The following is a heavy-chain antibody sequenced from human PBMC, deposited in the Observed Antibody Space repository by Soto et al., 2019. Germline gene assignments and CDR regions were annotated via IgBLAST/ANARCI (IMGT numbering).Heavy chain of an antibody. D-gene: IGHD6-19*01. Sequence: QVQLVQSGAEVKKPGASVKVSCKASGYTFTSYAMHWVRQAPGQRLEWMGWINAGNGNTKYSQKFQGRVTITRDTSASTAYMELSSLSSEDTAVYYCARGLAPYYFDYWGQGTLVTVSS. J-gene: IGHJ4*02. CDR3: ARGLAPYYFDY. CDR2: INAGNGNT. V-gene: IGHV1-3*01. CDR1: GYTFTSYA.